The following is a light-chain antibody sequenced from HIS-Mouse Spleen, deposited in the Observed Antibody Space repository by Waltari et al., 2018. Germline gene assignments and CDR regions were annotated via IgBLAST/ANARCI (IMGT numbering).Light chain of an antibody. V-gene: IGLV2-11*01. CDR3: CSYAGSYTVV. Sequence: QSALTQPRSVSGSPGPSVTISCTGTSRDVGGYNYVPWYQQHPGKAPKLMIYDVSKRPSGVPDRFSGSKSGNTASLTISGLQAEDEADYYCCSYAGSYTVVFGGGTKLTVL. CDR1: SRDVGGYNY. J-gene: IGLJ2*01. CDR2: DVS.